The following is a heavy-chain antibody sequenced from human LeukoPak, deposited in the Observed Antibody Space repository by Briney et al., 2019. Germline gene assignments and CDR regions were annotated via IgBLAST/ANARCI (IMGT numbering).Heavy chain of an antibody. CDR1: GGSISSYY. D-gene: IGHD2/OR15-2a*01. J-gene: IGHJ4*02. V-gene: IGHV4-59*08. Sequence: SETLSLTCTVSGGSISSYYWSWIRQPPGKGLEWIGYIYYSGSTNYNPSLKSRVTISVDTSKNQFSLKLSSVTAADTAVYYCAAQILLCHYYWGQGALVTVSS. CDR3: AAQILLCHYY. CDR2: IYYSGST.